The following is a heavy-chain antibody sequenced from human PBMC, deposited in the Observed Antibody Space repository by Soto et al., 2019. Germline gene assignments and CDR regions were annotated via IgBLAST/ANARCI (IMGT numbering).Heavy chain of an antibody. CDR2: INSDGSST. D-gene: IGHD5-12*01. V-gene: IGHV3-74*01. CDR1: GFTFSSYW. J-gene: IGHJ4*02. Sequence: QLGGSLRLSCAASGFTFSSYWMHWVRQAPGKGLVWVSRINSDGSSTSYADSVKGRFTISRDNAKNTLYLQMKSLRAEDTAVYYCARDPYSGYDYDYWGQGTLVTVSS. CDR3: ARDPYSGYDYDY.